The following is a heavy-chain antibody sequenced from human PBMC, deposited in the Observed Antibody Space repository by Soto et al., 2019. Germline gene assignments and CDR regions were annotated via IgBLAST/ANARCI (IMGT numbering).Heavy chain of an antibody. J-gene: IGHJ6*03. CDR1: GYTLTSYD. V-gene: IGHV1-8*02. D-gene: IGHD6-13*01. CDR2: MNPNSGNT. Sequence: QVQLVQSGAEVKKPGASVKVSCKASGYTLTSYDINWVRQATGQGIAWMGWMNPNSGNTGYAQKFPGRVTMTRNTSTSTAYMELSSLRSEDTAVYYCARAQAAADTRDYYYMDVWGKGTTVTVAS. CDR3: ARAQAAADTRDYYYMDV.